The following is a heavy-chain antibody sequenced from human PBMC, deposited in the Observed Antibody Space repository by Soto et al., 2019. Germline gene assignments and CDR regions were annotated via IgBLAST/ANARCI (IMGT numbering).Heavy chain of an antibody. J-gene: IGHJ4*02. CDR1: GATFSSFA. Sequence: QVQLLQSGAEVKKPGSSVKVSCKASGATFSSFAFSWVRQAPGQGLEWMGVIIPIFDTISYAQKFQGRVTITADESTRTAYMELNSLTSDDTAVYYCASPLKWSGYYIAFDYWGQGTLAIVSS. D-gene: IGHD3-3*01. CDR3: ASPLKWSGYYIAFDY. V-gene: IGHV1-69*01. CDR2: IIPIFDTI.